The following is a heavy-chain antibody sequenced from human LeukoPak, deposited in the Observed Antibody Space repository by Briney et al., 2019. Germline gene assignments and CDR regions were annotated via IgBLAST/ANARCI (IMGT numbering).Heavy chain of an antibody. CDR1: GGSFSGYY. D-gene: IGHD3-10*01. CDR2: IYTSGST. CDR3: ARDDTVRGVITGFDP. J-gene: IGHJ5*02. V-gene: IGHV4-4*07. Sequence: NPSETLSLTCAVYGGSFSGYYWSWIRQPAGKGLEWIGRIYTSGSTNYNPSLKSRVTMSVDTSKNQFSLKLSSVTAADTAVYYCARDDTVRGVITGFDPWGQGTLVTVSS.